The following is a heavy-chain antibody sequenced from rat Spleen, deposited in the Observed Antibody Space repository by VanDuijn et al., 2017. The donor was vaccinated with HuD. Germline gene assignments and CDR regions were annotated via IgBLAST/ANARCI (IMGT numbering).Heavy chain of an antibody. CDR1: GFIIRNYA. Sequence: EVRLVESGGGLVRPGGSLKVSCEASGFIIRNYAMVWVRQAQTKGLAWVAAISPSGGTTYYRDSVKGRFTVSRDNAKSTLYLQMDSLRSEDTATYYCGRTSLQWFRMDAWGQGTSLTVSS. D-gene: IGHD1-1*01. V-gene: IGHV5-25*01. J-gene: IGHJ4*01. CDR3: GRTSLQWFRMDA. CDR2: ISPSGGTT.